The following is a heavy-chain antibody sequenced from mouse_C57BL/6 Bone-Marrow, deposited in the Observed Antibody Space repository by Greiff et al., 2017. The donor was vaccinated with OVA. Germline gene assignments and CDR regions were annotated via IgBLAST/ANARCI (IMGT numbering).Heavy chain of an antibody. D-gene: IGHD1-1*01. CDR1: GFTFSSYA. V-gene: IGHV5-4*01. J-gene: IGHJ1*03. CDR3: ARDPHYGSSYGYFDV. Sequence: EVKVEESGGGLVKPGGSLKLSCAASGFTFSSYAMSWVRQTPEKRLEWVATISDGGSYTYYPDNVKGRFTISRDNAKNNLYLQMSHLKSEDTAMYYCARDPHYGSSYGYFDVWGTGTTVTVSS. CDR2: ISDGGSYT.